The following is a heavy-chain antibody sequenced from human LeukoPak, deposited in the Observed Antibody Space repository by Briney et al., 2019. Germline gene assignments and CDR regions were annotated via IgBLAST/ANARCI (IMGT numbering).Heavy chain of an antibody. J-gene: IGHJ6*02. Sequence: SETLSLTCTVSGGSISSYYWSWIRQPPGKGLEWIGYIYYSGSTNYNPSLKSRVTISVDTSKNQFSLKLSSVTAADTAVYYCARDQGGLYYYDSSGALLPGYGKDVWGQGTTVTVSS. CDR1: GGSISSYY. D-gene: IGHD3-22*01. CDR3: ARDQGGLYYYDSSGALLPGYGKDV. V-gene: IGHV4-59*01. CDR2: IYYSGST.